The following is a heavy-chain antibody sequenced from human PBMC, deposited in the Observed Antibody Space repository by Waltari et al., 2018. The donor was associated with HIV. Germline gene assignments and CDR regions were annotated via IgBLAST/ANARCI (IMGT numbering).Heavy chain of an antibody. CDR2: IYYSGST. CDR3: ARSAAAEVHWFDP. CDR1: GGSISSGGYY. D-gene: IGHD6-13*01. J-gene: IGHJ5*02. Sequence: QVQLQESGPGLVKPSQTLSLTCTVSGGSISSGGYYWSWIRQHPGKGLEWIGYIYYSGSTYYNPARKCRVTISVDTSKNQFSLKLSSVTAADTAVYYCARSAAAEVHWFDPWGQGTLVTVSS. V-gene: IGHV4-31*03.